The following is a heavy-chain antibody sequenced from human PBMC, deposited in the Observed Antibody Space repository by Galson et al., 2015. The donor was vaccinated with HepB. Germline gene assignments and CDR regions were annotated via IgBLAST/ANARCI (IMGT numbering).Heavy chain of an antibody. CDR1: GGTFSSYA. V-gene: IGHV1-69*06. J-gene: IGHJ3*02. CDR3: ARVLGDGYRDGAFDI. CDR2: IIPIFGTA. D-gene: IGHD5-24*01. Sequence: SCKASGGTFSSYAISWVRQAPGQGLEWMGGIIPIFGTANYAQKFQGRVTITADKSTSTAYMELSSLRSEDTAVYYCARVLGDGYRDGAFDIWGQGTMVTVSS.